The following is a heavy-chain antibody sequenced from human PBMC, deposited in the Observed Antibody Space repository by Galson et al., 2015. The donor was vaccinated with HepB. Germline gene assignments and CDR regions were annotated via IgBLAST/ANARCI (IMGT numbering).Heavy chain of an antibody. CDR3: ARVGSYFPQGDY. V-gene: IGHV3-66*01. J-gene: IGHJ4*02. D-gene: IGHD1-26*01. Sequence: SLRLSCAASGFTVSSNYMSWVRQAPGKGLEWVSVIYSGGSTYYADSVKGRFTISRDNSKNTLYLQMNSLRAEDTAVYYCARVGSYFPQGDYWGQGTLVTVSS. CDR2: IYSGGST. CDR1: GFTVSSNY.